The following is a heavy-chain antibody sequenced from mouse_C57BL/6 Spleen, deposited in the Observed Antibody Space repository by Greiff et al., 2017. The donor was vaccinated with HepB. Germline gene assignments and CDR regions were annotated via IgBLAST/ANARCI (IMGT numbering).Heavy chain of an antibody. CDR3: ASRKGTFYTMDY. Sequence: EVMLVESGGGLVKPGGSLKLSCAASGFTFSDYGMHWVRQAPEKGLEWVAYISSGSSTIYYADTVKGRFTISRDNAKNTLFLQMTSLRSEDTAMYYCASRKGTFYTMDYWGQGTSVTVSS. V-gene: IGHV5-17*01. D-gene: IGHD3-3*01. J-gene: IGHJ4*01. CDR2: ISSGSSTI. CDR1: GFTFSDYG.